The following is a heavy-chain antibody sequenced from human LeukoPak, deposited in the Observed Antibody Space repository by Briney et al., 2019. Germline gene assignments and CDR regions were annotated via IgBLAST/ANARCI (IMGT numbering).Heavy chain of an antibody. D-gene: IGHD1-26*01. J-gene: IGHJ6*02. V-gene: IGHV3-21*01. Sequence: GGSLRLSCAASGFTFSSYSMNWVRQAPGKGLEWVSSIGSSSSYIYYADSVKGRFTISRDNAKNSLYLQMNSLRAEDTAVYYCARDQRGYYYGMDVWGQGTTVTVSS. CDR2: IGSSSSYI. CDR1: GFTFSSYS. CDR3: ARDQRGYYYGMDV.